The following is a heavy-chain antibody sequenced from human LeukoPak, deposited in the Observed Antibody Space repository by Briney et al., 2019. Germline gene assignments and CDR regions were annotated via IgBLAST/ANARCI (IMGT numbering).Heavy chain of an antibody. Sequence: GGSLRLSCAASGFTFSSYWMSWVRQAPGKGLEWVANIKQDGSEKYYVDSVKGRFTISRDNAKNSLWLQMNSLRAEDTAVYYCARAGQECFGELGFDYWGQGTLVTVSS. D-gene: IGHD3-10*01. J-gene: IGHJ4*02. CDR2: IKQDGSEK. CDR1: GFTFSSYW. CDR3: ARAGQECFGELGFDY. V-gene: IGHV3-7*01.